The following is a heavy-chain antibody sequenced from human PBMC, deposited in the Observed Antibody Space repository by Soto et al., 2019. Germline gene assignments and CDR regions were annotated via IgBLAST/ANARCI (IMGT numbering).Heavy chain of an antibody. D-gene: IGHD6-19*01. V-gene: IGHV1-58*01. Sequence: GASVKVSCKASGLTFSSSAVQWVRQARGQRLEWIGWIVLGNGNTNYAQKFQERVTITRDMSTSTAYMEVRSLTSDDTAVYYCATRIGNIGWYWLDTWGQGTLVTVSS. CDR1: GLTFSSSA. CDR2: IVLGNGNT. CDR3: ATRIGNIGWYWLDT. J-gene: IGHJ5*02.